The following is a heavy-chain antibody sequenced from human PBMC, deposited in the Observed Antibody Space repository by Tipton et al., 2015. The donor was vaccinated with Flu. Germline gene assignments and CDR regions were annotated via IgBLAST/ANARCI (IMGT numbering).Heavy chain of an antibody. Sequence: TLSLTCTVSGGSIGSYYWSWIRQPPPGKGLEWIGYIFYNGSTNYNPSLRRRVTISADSSKNQFSLKLSSVTAADTAVYYCARTTYDYANYGTPGAYGMDVWGHGTTVTVSS. CDR2: IFYNGST. D-gene: IGHD4-11*01. J-gene: IGHJ6*02. CDR3: ARTTYDYANYGTPGAYGMDV. CDR1: GGSIGSYY. V-gene: IGHV4-59*01.